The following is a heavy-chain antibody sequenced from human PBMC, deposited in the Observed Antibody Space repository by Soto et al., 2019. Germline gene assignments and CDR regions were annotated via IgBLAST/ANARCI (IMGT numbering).Heavy chain of an antibody. CDR2: IFPIFGTA. Sequence: PSVKVSCKASGYTFTGYYMHWVRQAPGQGLEWLGGIFPIFGTANYAQKFQGRVTITADESTSTAYMELSSLRSEDTAVYFCSRDGPYYYDSSGYKVNWFDPWGQGTLVTVSS. V-gene: IGHV1-69*13. J-gene: IGHJ5*02. CDR3: SRDGPYYYDSSGYKVNWFDP. D-gene: IGHD3-22*01. CDR1: GYTFTGYY.